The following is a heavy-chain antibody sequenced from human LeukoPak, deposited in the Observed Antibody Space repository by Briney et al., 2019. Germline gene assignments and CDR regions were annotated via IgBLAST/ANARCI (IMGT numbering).Heavy chain of an antibody. CDR1: GFTFSSYA. V-gene: IGHV3-23*01. CDR2: ISGSGSDT. Sequence: GGSLRLSCAASGFTFSSYAMSWVRQAPGKGLEWVSAISGSGSDTYYADSVKGRFTISRDNSKNTLYLQMNSLRAEYTAVYYCAVGRLRLGDQYYFDYWGQGTLVTV. J-gene: IGHJ4*02. D-gene: IGHD3-16*01. CDR3: AVGRLRLGDQYYFDY.